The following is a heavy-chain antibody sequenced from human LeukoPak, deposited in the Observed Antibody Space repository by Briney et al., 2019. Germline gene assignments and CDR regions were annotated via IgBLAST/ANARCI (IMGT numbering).Heavy chain of an antibody. CDR1: GGSISSSSYY. J-gene: IGHJ4*02. V-gene: IGHV4-39*07. D-gene: IGHD3-3*01. CDR3: ARGPHDLWAGIFGVVTNRRFDY. Sequence: SETLSLTCTVSGGSISSSSYYWGWIRQPPGKGLEWVGSIYYSGSTYYNPSLKSRVTISVDTSKNQFSLKLSSVTAADTAVYYCARGPHDLWAGIFGVVTNRRFDYWGQGTLVTVSS. CDR2: IYYSGST.